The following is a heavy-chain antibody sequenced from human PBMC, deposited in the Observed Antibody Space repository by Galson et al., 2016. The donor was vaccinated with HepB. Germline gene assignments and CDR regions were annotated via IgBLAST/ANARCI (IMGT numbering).Heavy chain of an antibody. CDR3: ARRMATITSFDY. D-gene: IGHD5-24*01. J-gene: IGHJ4*02. CDR1: GFTFSIYW. CDR2: INSDGSST. Sequence: SLRLSCAASGFTFSIYWMNWVRQAPGKGLVWVSRINSDGSSTSYADSVKGRFTISRDNAKNTLYLQMNSLRAEDTAVYYCARRMATITSFDYWGQGTLVTVSS. V-gene: IGHV3-74*01.